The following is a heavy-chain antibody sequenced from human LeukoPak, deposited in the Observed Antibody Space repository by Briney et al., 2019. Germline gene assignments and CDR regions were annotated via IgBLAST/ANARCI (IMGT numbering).Heavy chain of an antibody. CDR1: GFTFSSYG. CDR3: ARDLYDSSGYYQNWFDP. J-gene: IGHJ5*02. Sequence: GSLRLSCAASGFTFSSYGMHWVRQAPGKGLEWVAVIWYDGSNKYYADSVKGRFTISRDNSKNTLYLQMNSLRAEDTAVYYCARDLYDSSGYYQNWFDPWGQGTLVTVSS. CDR2: IWYDGSNK. V-gene: IGHV3-33*01. D-gene: IGHD3-22*01.